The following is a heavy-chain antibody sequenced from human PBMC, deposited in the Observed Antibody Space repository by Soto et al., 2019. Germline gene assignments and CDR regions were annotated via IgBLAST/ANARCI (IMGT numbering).Heavy chain of an antibody. CDR1: GFTFSSYG. Sequence: QVQLVESGGGVVQPGRSLRLSCAASGFTFSSYGMHWVRQAPGKGLEWVAVIWYDGSNKYYADSVKGRFTISRDNSKNTLYLQMNSLRAEDTAVYYCARAQLGGSSGYSILYWYFDLWGRGTLVTVSS. J-gene: IGHJ2*01. V-gene: IGHV3-33*01. D-gene: IGHD3-22*01. CDR3: ARAQLGGSSGYSILYWYFDL. CDR2: IWYDGSNK.